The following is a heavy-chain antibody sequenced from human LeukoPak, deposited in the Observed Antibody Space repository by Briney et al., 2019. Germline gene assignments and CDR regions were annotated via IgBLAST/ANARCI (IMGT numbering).Heavy chain of an antibody. V-gene: IGHV3-21*01. CDR2: TSSSSSYI. J-gene: IGHJ5*02. Sequence: GGSLRLSCAASGFTFSSYSMNWVRQAPGKGLEWVSSTSSSSSYIYYADSVKGRFTISRDNAKNSLYLQMNSLRAEDTAVYYCAREGITIFGVPQGDWFDPWGQGTLVTVSS. CDR3: AREGITIFGVPQGDWFDP. D-gene: IGHD3-3*01. CDR1: GFTFSSYS.